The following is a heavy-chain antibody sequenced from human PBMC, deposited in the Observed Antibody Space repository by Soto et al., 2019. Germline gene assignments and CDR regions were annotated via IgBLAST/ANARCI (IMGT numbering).Heavy chain of an antibody. CDR3: ARPARECSSPGCAN. Sequence: PGGSLILSCVVSGLTFSNYWMSWVRQAPGKGLEWVANINRDGSETYYVDSVKGRFTISRDNIKNSLYLQMTSLRAEDTAVYYCARPARECSSPGCANWGQGTLVTVSS. D-gene: IGHD2-2*01. V-gene: IGHV3-7*01. CDR1: GLTFSNYW. J-gene: IGHJ4*02. CDR2: INRDGSET.